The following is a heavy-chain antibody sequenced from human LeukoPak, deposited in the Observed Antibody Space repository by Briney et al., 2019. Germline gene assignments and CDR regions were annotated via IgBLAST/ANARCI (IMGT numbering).Heavy chain of an antibody. D-gene: IGHD2-21*01. CDR1: GDPFGSYA. CDR3: ARGQEGTMWFFDN. CDR2: IVPIFGKT. V-gene: IGHV1-69*05. J-gene: IGHJ4*02. Sequence: SVKVSCKASGDPFGSYALSWVRQAPGQGLEWVGGIVPIFGKTTYAQKFQGRLAITTDESTSTTYMELSSLTSADTAVYYCARGQEGTMWFFDNWGQGTLVTVSS.